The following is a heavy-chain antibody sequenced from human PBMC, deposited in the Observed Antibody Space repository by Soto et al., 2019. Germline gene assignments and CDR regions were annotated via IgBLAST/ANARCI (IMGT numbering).Heavy chain of an antibody. CDR2: IYYSGST. J-gene: IGHJ4*02. D-gene: IGHD2-8*01. Sequence: PSETLSLACTVSGGSISSGGYYWSWIRQHPGKGLEWIGYIYYSGSTYYNPSLKSRVTMSVDTSKNQFSLKLDSVTAADTAVYYCARGPKKLIYWSQGTLVTVSS. CDR1: GGSISSGGYY. V-gene: IGHV4-31*03. CDR3: ARGPKKLIY.